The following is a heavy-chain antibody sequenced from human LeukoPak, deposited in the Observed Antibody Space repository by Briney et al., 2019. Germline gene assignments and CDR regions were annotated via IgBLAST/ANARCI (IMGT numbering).Heavy chain of an antibody. Sequence: PSETLSLTCTVSGGSISGYYWSWIRQPPGKGLEWIGYIYYSGSTNYNPSLKSRLTISVDTSKNQFSLKLSSVTAADTAVYYCARGSRYYYDSSGYGFDYYYYYGMDVWGQGTTVTVSS. J-gene: IGHJ6*02. D-gene: IGHD3-22*01. CDR3: ARGSRYYYDSSGYGFDYYYYYGMDV. V-gene: IGHV4-59*12. CDR2: IYYSGST. CDR1: GGSISGYY.